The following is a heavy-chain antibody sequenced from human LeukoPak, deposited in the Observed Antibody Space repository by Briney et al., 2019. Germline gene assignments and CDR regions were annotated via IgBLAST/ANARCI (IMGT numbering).Heavy chain of an antibody. Sequence: PGGSLRLSCAASGFTFSSYAMHWVRQAPGKGLEWVAVISYDGSNKYYADSVKGRFTISRDNSKNTLYLQMNSLRAEDTAVYYCARDGVATIKGGVYFDYWGQGTLVTVSS. CDR3: ARDGVATIKGGVYFDY. CDR1: GFTFSSYA. V-gene: IGHV3-30-3*01. D-gene: IGHD5-24*01. CDR2: ISYDGSNK. J-gene: IGHJ4*02.